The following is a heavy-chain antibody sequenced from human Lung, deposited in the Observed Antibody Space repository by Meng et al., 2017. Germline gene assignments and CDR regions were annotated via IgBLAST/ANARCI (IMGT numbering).Heavy chain of an antibody. Sequence: VHAQTQVPALVQTSETRYCICAFTCVPSTSSDLWSGVRHTPGKGLKCVGEICPSGSTTYNPPLESRVTISVYKSKNQFSLKVYSVTAADTATYYCARFDISSSGRGDYWGQGILVTVSS. V-gene: IGHV4-4*02. D-gene: IGHD1-26*01. CDR3: ARFDISSSGRGDY. J-gene: IGHJ4*02. CDR1: CVPSTSSDL. CDR2: ICPSGST.